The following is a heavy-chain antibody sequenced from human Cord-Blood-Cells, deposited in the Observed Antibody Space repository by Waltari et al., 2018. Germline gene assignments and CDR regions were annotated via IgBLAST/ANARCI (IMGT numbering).Heavy chain of an antibody. Sequence: QVQLQQWGAGLLKPSETLSLTCAVYGGSFSGYYWSWIRQPPGKGLEWIREINHSGSTNYNPSLKSRVTISVDTSKNQFSLKLSSVTAADTAVYYCARGVRGYDYFDYWGQGTLVTVSS. J-gene: IGHJ4*02. CDR1: GGSFSGYY. CDR3: ARGVRGYDYFDY. D-gene: IGHD5-12*01. V-gene: IGHV4-34*01. CDR2: INHSGST.